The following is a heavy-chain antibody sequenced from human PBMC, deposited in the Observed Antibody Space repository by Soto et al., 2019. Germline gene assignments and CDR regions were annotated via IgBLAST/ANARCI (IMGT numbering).Heavy chain of an antibody. V-gene: IGHV3-49*03. Sequence: GGSLRLSCTASGFTFSEFLMTWFRQAPGKGLEWVGFIRSKAYGGTTDYAASVKGRFTISRDDSKSIAYLQMNSLKTEDTAVYFCARDVGYTAGHYFDYWGQGTLVTVSS. D-gene: IGHD6-13*01. CDR3: ARDVGYTAGHYFDY. CDR1: GFTFSEFL. CDR2: IRSKAYGGTT. J-gene: IGHJ4*02.